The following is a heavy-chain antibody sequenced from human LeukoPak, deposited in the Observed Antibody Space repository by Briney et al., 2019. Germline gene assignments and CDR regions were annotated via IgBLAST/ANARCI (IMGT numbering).Heavy chain of an antibody. CDR1: GFTFSSYA. V-gene: IGHV3-64*01. J-gene: IGHJ4*02. CDR3: AKDSPSSSWFDY. CDR2: ISSNGGST. D-gene: IGHD6-13*01. Sequence: GGSLRLSCAASGFTFSSYAMHWVRQAPGKGLEYVSAISSNGGSTYYANSVKGRFTISRDNSKNTLYLQMGSLRAEDTAVYSCAKDSPSSSWFDYWGQGTLVTVSS.